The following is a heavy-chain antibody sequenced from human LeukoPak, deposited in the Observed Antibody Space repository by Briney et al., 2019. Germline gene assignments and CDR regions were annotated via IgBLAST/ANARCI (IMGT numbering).Heavy chain of an antibody. CDR3: ARQIAYGRYFDY. J-gene: IGHJ4*02. CDR2: VYYRGST. Sequence: PSETLSLTCTVSGDSISTYYWSWIRQPPGKGLEWIGYVYYRGSTTYNPSLKSRVTISVDTSKNQFSLELSSVTAADTAVYYCARQIAYGRYFDYWGQGALVTVSS. V-gene: IGHV4-59*08. CDR1: GDSISTYY. D-gene: IGHD3-10*01.